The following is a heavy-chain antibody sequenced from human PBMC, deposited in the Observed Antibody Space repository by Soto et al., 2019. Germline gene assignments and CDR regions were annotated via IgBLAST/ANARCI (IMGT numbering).Heavy chain of an antibody. J-gene: IGHJ4*02. D-gene: IGHD3-22*01. V-gene: IGHV3-21*01. CDR1: GFTFSWYT. CDR2: ISSSITYM. CDR3: APFLFDRFDS. Sequence: GSLRLSCAGSGFTFSWYTMNWVRQAPGKGLEWVSSISSSITYMYYAYSVKCRCAISRGNAKNSLYRQINSLRAAETAVYYCAPFLFDRFDSWGQGT.